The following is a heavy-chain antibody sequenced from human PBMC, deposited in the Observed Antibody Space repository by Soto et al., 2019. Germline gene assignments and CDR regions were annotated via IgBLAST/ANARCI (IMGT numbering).Heavy chain of an antibody. CDR3: ARDPGDRNGMSV. CDR1: GFTASNDY. CDR2: IYSGGST. J-gene: IGHJ6*02. D-gene: IGHD1-26*01. Sequence: EVQLVESGGDLVQPGGSLRLSCAASGFTASNDYMSWVRQAPGKGLEWVSVIYSGGSTYYADSVKGRFTISRDNSKNMLYLQMNSRRVEDTAVYYCARDPGDRNGMSVWGQGTTVTVSS. V-gene: IGHV3-66*01.